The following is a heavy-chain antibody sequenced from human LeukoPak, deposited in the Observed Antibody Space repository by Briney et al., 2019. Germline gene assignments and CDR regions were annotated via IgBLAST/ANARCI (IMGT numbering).Heavy chain of an antibody. Sequence: GSLRLSRTASGFTFGDYAMSWIRQPPGKGLEWIGYIYYSGSTNYNPSLKSRVTISVDTSKNQFSLKLSSVTAADTAVYYCARSPPLRNNWFDPWGQGTLVTVSS. CDR1: GFTFGDYA. CDR3: ARSPPLRNNWFDP. CDR2: IYYSGST. D-gene: IGHD4-17*01. J-gene: IGHJ5*02. V-gene: IGHV4-59*08.